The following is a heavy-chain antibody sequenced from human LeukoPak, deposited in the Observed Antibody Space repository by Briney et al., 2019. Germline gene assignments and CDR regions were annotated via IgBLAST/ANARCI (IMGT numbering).Heavy chain of an antibody. Sequence: PGGSLRVSCAASGFTFSCYSLHWVRQAPGKGLEWVAFISYDGSNKYYGDSVKGRFTISRDNSKNTLYLQMNSLRVEDTAMYYCASNCGGDCYWGKGTTVTVSS. J-gene: IGHJ6*04. D-gene: IGHD2-21*01. CDR2: ISYDGSNK. CDR1: GFTFSCYS. V-gene: IGHV3-30-3*01. CDR3: ASNCGGDCY.